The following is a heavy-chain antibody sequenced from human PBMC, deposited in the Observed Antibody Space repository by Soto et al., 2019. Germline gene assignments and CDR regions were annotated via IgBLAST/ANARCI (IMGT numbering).Heavy chain of an antibody. D-gene: IGHD6-19*01. CDR3: ARDKGSSTVVSGISQEGYFDS. CDR1: GFTFSIFG. Sequence: QVQLVESGGGVVQPGRSLRLSCAASGFTFSIFGMHWVRQAPGKGLEWAAIIWYDGSNAYYADSVRGRFTISRDNSKNTVYLQMKSLRAEDTALYYCARDKGSSTVVSGISQEGYFDSWGQGTLVTVSS. V-gene: IGHV3-33*01. CDR2: IWYDGSNA. J-gene: IGHJ4*02.